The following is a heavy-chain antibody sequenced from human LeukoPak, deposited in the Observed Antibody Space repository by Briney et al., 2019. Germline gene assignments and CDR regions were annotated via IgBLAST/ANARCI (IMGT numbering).Heavy chain of an antibody. D-gene: IGHD2-2*01. CDR1: GFVFSNYN. CDR3: AKGSVVPAALGY. V-gene: IGHV3-48*01. CDR2: ISSSSSTI. J-gene: IGHJ4*02. Sequence: GGSLRLSCAASGFVFSNYNMHWVRQAPGKGLEWVSYISSSSSTIFYADSVKGQFTISRDNSKNTLYLQMNSLRAEDTAIYYCAKGSVVPAALGYWGQGTLVTVSS.